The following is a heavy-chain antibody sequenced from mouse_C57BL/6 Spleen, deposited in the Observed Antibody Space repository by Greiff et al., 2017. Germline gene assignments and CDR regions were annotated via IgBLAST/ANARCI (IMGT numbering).Heavy chain of an antibody. CDR2: FYPGDGDT. D-gene: IGHD1-1*01. CDR1: GYAFSSYW. CDR3: ARSYYGSSYWFAY. V-gene: IGHV1-80*01. Sequence: VQLQQSGAELVKPGASVKISCKASGYAFSSYWMNWVKQRPGKGLEWIGQFYPGDGDTTYNGKFKGKATLTADKSSSTAYMRLSRLTSEDSAVYLSARSYYGSSYWFAYWGQGTLVTVSA. J-gene: IGHJ3*01.